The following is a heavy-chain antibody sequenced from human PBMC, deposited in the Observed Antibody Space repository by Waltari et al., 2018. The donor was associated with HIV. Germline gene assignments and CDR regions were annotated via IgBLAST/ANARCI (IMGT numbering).Heavy chain of an antibody. D-gene: IGHD2-15*01. CDR3: AREGFCRGGSCYSGAVDI. V-gene: IGHV1-18*04. CDR2: TSTYNLNT. CDR1: GYPFTQYG. J-gene: IGHJ3*02. Sequence: HVQLVQSGTEVKKPGASVKVSCTASGYPFTQYGISWVRQAPGQGLEWMGWTSTYNLNTNYAQKFQGRITLTRDTSTSTVYMELMSLTSDDTAVYYCAREGFCRGGSCYSGAVDIWGQGTLVTVSS.